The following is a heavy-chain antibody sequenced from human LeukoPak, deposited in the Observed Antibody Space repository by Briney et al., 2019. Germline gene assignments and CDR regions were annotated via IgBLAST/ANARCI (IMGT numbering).Heavy chain of an antibody. J-gene: IGHJ4*02. CDR3: ARSITIFGVVTYFDY. V-gene: IGHV4-59*01. Sequence: SETLSPTCTVSGGSISSYYWSWIRQPPGKGLEWIGYIYYSGSTNYNPSLKSRVTISVDTSKNQFSLKLSSVTAADTAVYYCARSITIFGVVTYFDYWGQGTLVTVSS. CDR2: IYYSGST. CDR1: GGSISSYY. D-gene: IGHD3-3*01.